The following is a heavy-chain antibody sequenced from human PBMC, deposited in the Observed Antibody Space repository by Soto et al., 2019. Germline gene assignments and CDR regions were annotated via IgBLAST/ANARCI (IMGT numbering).Heavy chain of an antibody. CDR3: ARAQCDFWNGYVSAPMDY. V-gene: IGHV3-33*01. D-gene: IGHD3-3*01. CDR1: GFTFSSYG. Sequence: GGSLRLSCAASGFTFSSYGMHWVRQAPGKGLEWVAVIWYDGSNKYYADSVKGRFTISRDNSKNTLYLQMNSLRAEDTAVYYCARAQCDFWNGYVSAPMDYWGQETLVTVSS. CDR2: IWYDGSNK. J-gene: IGHJ4*02.